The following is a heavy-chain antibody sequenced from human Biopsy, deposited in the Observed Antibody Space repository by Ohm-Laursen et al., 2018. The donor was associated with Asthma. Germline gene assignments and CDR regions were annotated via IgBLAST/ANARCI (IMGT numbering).Heavy chain of an antibody. Sequence: SQTLSLTCTVSGGSINIGDYYWSWIRQHPVKGLEWIGHIYYSGSTYYNPSLKSRVSISLDTSKNQFSLGLTSVTAADTAVYYCARTTNGHDGFDPWGQGTLVTVSS. J-gene: IGHJ5*02. CDR3: ARTTNGHDGFDP. CDR2: IYYSGST. V-gene: IGHV4-31*03. D-gene: IGHD1-26*01. CDR1: GGSINIGDYY.